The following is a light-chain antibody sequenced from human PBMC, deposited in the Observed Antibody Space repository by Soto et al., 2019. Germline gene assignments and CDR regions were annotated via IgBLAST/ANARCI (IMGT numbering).Light chain of an antibody. V-gene: IGKV3-20*01. CDR1: QSVGTY. J-gene: IGKJ1*01. CDR2: TTS. Sequence: DIVLTQSPGTLSLSPGEGATLSCRASQSVGTYLAWYRQKPGQAPRLLIYTTSNRATDIPDRFSGSGSGTDFTLTISRLEPEDFAVYYCQHYRSSPWTFGQGTKVEIK. CDR3: QHYRSSPWT.